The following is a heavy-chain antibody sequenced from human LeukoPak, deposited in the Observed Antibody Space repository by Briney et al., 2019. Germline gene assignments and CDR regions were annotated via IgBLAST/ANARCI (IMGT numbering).Heavy chain of an antibody. J-gene: IGHJ6*04. Sequence: GGSLRLSCAASGFTFSSYAMHWVRQAPGKGLEWVAVISYDGSNKYYADSVKGRFTISRDNSKNTLYLQMNSLRAEDTAVYYCARDDLSSGWSYYYYGMDVWGKGTTVTVSS. D-gene: IGHD6-19*01. CDR3: ARDDLSSGWSYYYYGMDV. CDR1: GFTFSSYA. V-gene: IGHV3-30*04. CDR2: ISYDGSNK.